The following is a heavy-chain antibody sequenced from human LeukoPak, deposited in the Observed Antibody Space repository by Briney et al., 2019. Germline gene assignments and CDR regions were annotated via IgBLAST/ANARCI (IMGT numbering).Heavy chain of an antibody. CDR1: GGSISSGDYY. V-gene: IGHV4-30-4*01. Sequence: SETLSLTCTVSGGSISSGDYYWSWIRQPPGKGLEWIGYIYYSGSTYYNPSLKSRVTISVDTPKSQFSLKLSSVTAADTAVYYCAQSLGASTWFGNWFDPWGQGTLVTVSS. CDR2: IYYSGST. CDR3: AQSLGASTWFGNWFDP. D-gene: IGHD3-10*01. J-gene: IGHJ5*02.